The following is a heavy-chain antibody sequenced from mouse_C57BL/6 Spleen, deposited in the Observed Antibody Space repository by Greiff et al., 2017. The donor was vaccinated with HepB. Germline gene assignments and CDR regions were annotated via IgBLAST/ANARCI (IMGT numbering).Heavy chain of an antibody. CDR1: GYTFTSYW. CDR3: AIHYYGSSYYFDY. CDR2: INPSNGGT. D-gene: IGHD1-1*01. Sequence: VQLQQSGTELVKPGASVKLSCKASGYTFTSYWMHWVKQRPGQGLEWIGNINPSNGGTNYNEKFKSKATLTVDKSSSTAYMQLSSLTSEDSAVYYCAIHYYGSSYYFDYWGQGTTLTVSS. V-gene: IGHV1-53*01. J-gene: IGHJ2*01.